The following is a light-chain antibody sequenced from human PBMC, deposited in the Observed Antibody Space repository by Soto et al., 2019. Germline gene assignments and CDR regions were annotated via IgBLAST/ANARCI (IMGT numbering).Light chain of an antibody. CDR2: EVS. V-gene: IGLV2-14*01. Sequence: QSALTQPASVSGSPGQSITISCTGTSSDVGGYNYVSWYQQHPDKAPKLMIYEVSNRPSGVSNRFSGSKSGNTASLTISGLQCEDEADYYCSSYTSSSTWVFGGGTKLTVL. CDR3: SSYTSSSTWV. J-gene: IGLJ3*02. CDR1: SSDVGGYNY.